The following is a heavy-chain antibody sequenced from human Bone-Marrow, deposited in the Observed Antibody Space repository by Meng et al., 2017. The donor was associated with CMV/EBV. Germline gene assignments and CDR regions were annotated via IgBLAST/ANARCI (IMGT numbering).Heavy chain of an antibody. CDR2: INYSGST. D-gene: IGHD2-2*01. CDR1: GGSISSSSYY. CDR3: ARNLGYCIITSCYGGYLDY. Sequence: SETLSLTCTVSGGSISSSSYYWGWIRQPPGKGLEWIGSINYSGSTYYNPSLKSRVTISVDTSKNQFSLKLSSVTAADTAVYYCARNLGYCIITSCYGGYLDYWGQGTLVTVS. V-gene: IGHV4-39*07. J-gene: IGHJ4*02.